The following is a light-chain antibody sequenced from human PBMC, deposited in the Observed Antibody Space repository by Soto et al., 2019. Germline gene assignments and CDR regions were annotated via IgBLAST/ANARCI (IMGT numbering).Light chain of an antibody. CDR2: GNS. V-gene: IGLV1-40*01. CDR1: SSNIGAGYD. Sequence: QSVLTLPPSVSGAPGQRVTISCTGSSSNIGAGYDVHWYQQLPGTAPKLLIYGNSNRPSGVPDRFSGSKSGTSASLAIIGLQAEDEADYYCQSYDSSLSGWVFGAGTKLTVL. J-gene: IGLJ3*02. CDR3: QSYDSSLSGWV.